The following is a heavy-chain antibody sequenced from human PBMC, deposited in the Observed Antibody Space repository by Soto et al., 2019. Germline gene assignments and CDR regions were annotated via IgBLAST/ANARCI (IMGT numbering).Heavy chain of an antibody. CDR2: IYYSGST. J-gene: IGHJ6*02. V-gene: IGHV4-39*01. CDR3: ARRYYYYGVDV. Sequence: SETLSLTCTVSGGSISSSSYYWGWIRQPPGKGLEWIGSIYYSGSTYYNPSLKSRVTISVDTSKNQFSLKLSSVTAADTAVYYCARRYYYYGVDVWGQGTTVTVSS. CDR1: GGSISSSSYY.